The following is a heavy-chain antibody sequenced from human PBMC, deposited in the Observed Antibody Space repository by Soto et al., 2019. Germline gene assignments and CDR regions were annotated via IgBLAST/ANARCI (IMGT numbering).Heavy chain of an antibody. CDR3: ARDMDYYDSSGYYQTNSFDY. D-gene: IGHD3-22*01. CDR1: GFTFSNPG. J-gene: IGHJ4*02. V-gene: IGHV3-33*08. Sequence: PGGSLRLSCAASGFTFSNPGFHWVRQAPGKGLEWMAVIWYDGSSKYYADSVKGRFTISRDNSKNTLYLQMNSLRAEDTAVYYCARDMDYYDSSGYYQTNSFDYWGQGTLVTVSS. CDR2: IWYDGSSK.